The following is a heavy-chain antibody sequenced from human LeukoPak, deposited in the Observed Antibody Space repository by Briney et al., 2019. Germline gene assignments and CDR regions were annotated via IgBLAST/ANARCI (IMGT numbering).Heavy chain of an antibody. Sequence: GGSLRLSCAASGFSFRTYGMSWVRQAPGKRLEWVSGISGSGDNTHNADFVKGRFTVSRDNSKNTLYLQMNSLRAEDTAVYYCAKIAETSGIYGQGYDYWGQGTLVTVSS. D-gene: IGHD1-26*01. CDR1: GFSFRTYG. V-gene: IGHV3-23*01. CDR2: ISGSGDNT. CDR3: AKIAETSGIYGQGYDY. J-gene: IGHJ4*02.